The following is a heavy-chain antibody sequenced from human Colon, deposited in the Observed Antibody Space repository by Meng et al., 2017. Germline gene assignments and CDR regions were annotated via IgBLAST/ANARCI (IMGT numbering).Heavy chain of an antibody. V-gene: IGHV1-18*04. CDR3: ARGTNEYFQH. CDR2: LSPYSVNT. Sequence: ASVKVSFKASGYTFNSHGFSWARLAPGQGLEWMGWLSPYSVNTKYAQKFQGRLSLTSETSTKTAHMELRDLTSDDSAIYYCARGTNEYFQHWGQGTLVTVSS. D-gene: IGHD2-8*01. CDR1: GYTFNSHG. J-gene: IGHJ1*01.